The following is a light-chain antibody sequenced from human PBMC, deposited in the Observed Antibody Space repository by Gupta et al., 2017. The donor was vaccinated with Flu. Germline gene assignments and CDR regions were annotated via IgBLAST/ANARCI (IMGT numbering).Light chain of an antibody. J-gene: IGKJ1*01. V-gene: IGKV3D-15*01. CDR2: AAS. CDR1: QTVDGN. CDR3: QQYNDWPWT. Sequence: EIVMTQSPATVSVSPGETGTLSCRASQTVDGNVAWYQQKPGQAPRLLIYAASTVATDIPARFSGSGAGTEFTLTISSLQSEDFAVYYCQQYNDWPWTFGQGTKVEAK.